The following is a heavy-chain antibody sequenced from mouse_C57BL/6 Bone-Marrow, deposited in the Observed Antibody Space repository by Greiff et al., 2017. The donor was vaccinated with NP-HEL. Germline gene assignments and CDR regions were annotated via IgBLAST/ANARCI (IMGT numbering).Heavy chain of an antibody. CDR1: GYTFTDYY. V-gene: IGHV1-19*01. CDR3: ARKTGYQRDFDY. D-gene: IGHD2-14*01. Sequence: EVKLVESGPVLVKPGASVKMSCKASGYTFTDYYMNWVKQSHGKSLEWIGVINPYNGGTSYNQKFKGKATLTVNKSSSTAYMELNSLTSEDSAVYYCARKTGYQRDFDYWGQGTTLTVSS. J-gene: IGHJ2*01. CDR2: INPYNGGT.